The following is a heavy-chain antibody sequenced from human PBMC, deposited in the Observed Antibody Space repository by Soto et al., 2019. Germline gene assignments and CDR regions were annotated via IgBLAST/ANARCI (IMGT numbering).Heavy chain of an antibody. V-gene: IGHV3-48*01. CDR3: ASLMFVRDDPLDY. Sequence: EVQLVESGGGLVQPGGSLRLSCAASGFTFSSYSMNWVRQAPGKGLEWVSYISSSSSTIYYADSVKGRFTISRDNAKNSLYLEMNGRRGEDRAVYYCASLMFVRDDPLDYWGQGTLVTVSS. CDR2: ISSSSSTI. D-gene: IGHD1-1*01. CDR1: GFTFSSYS. J-gene: IGHJ4*02.